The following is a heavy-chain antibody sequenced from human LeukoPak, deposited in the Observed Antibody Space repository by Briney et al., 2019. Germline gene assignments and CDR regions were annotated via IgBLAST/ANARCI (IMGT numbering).Heavy chain of an antibody. CDR3: ARDPPSGSGYYPDY. CDR1: GLTVSSNY. CDR2: IYSGGST. D-gene: IGHD3-22*01. Sequence: QPGGSLRLSCAASGLTVSSNYMSWVRQAPGKGLEWVSVIYSGGSTYYADSVKGRFTISRDNSKNTLYLQMNSLRAEDTAVYYCARDPPSGSGYYPDYWGQGTLVTVSS. J-gene: IGHJ4*02. V-gene: IGHV3-53*05.